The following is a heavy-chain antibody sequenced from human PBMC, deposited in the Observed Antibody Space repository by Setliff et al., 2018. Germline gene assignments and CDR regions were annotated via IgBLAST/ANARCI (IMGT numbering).Heavy chain of an antibody. D-gene: IGHD5-18*01. CDR3: ARRGYGGYIYGSFDS. Sequence: GESLKISCKASGYRFTSQWIAWVRQTPGRGLEWMGIIYPADSDTTYSPSFQGQVTISVDKSLSTAYLQWSSLKASDSGKYYCARRGYGGYIYGSFDSWGQGTLVPSPQ. J-gene: IGHJ5*01. CDR2: IYPADSDT. CDR1: GYRFTSQW. V-gene: IGHV5-51*01.